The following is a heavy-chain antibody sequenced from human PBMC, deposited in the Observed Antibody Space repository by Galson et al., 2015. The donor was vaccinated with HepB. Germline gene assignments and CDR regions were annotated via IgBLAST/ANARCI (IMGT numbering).Heavy chain of an antibody. CDR3: AKGGGEAKERFLAWLSYYLDY. J-gene: IGHJ4*02. V-gene: IGHV3-23*01. D-gene: IGHD3-3*01. CDR1: GFTFNNFA. CDR2: IIGSDFNT. Sequence: SLRLSCAASGFTFNNFAMSWVRQAPGKGLEWVSTIIGSDFNTFYADSVEGRFTISRDNSKNTMYLQMNSLKNEDTAVYYCAKGGGEAKERFLAWLSYYLDYWGQGTLVTVSS.